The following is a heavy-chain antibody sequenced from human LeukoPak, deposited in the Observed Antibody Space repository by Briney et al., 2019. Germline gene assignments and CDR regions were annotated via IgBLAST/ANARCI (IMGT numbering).Heavy chain of an antibody. V-gene: IGHV3-72*01. CDR2: SRNRAHSYST. Sequence: GGSLRLSCAASGFTLSSCWMHWVRQAPGKGLDWIGRSRNRAHSYSTEYAASVKGRFTVSRADSENSLYLQMNSLKTDDTAVYYCVALIRGLGYWGQGTLVTVSS. D-gene: IGHD3-10*01. J-gene: IGHJ4*02. CDR3: VALIRGLGY. CDR1: GFTLSSCW.